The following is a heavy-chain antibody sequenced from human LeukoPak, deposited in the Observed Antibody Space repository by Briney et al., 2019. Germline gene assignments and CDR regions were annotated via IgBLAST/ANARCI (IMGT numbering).Heavy chain of an antibody. CDR2: IYPGDSDT. J-gene: IGHJ4*02. V-gene: IGHV5-51*01. Sequence: GESLKISCKGSGYSFTSYWIGWVRQMPGKGLEWMGIIYPGDSDTRYSPSFQGQVTISADKSISTAYLQWSSLKASDTAMCYCARQVNYGDFPYYFDYWGQGTLVTVSS. CDR1: GYSFTSYW. D-gene: IGHD4-17*01. CDR3: ARQVNYGDFPYYFDY.